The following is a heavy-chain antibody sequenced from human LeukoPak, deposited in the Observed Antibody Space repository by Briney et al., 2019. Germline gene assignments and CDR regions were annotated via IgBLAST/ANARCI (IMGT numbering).Heavy chain of an antibody. V-gene: IGHV3-48*02. CDR2: ISANSETI. Sequence: GGSLRLPCTASGFTFSNFGMTWLRQAPGKGLEWISYISANSETIYYADSMKGRFTISRDNAKNSLYLQLSSLRDEDTAVYFCARDRANYYFDYWGQGTLVTVSS. J-gene: IGHJ4*02. D-gene: IGHD1-7*01. CDR3: ARDRANYYFDY. CDR1: GFTFSNFG.